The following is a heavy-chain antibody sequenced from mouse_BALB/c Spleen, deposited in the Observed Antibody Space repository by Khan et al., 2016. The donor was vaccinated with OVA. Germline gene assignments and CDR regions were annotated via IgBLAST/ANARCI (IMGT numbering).Heavy chain of an antibody. J-gene: IGHJ2*01. Sequence: VQLQQSGPELVRPGASVKISCKASGYSFTGYFMNWVMQSHGKSLEWIGRINPHIGETFYNQRFKDKATLNVDESSNTAHMELRSLASEDSAVYYCTRIYRSDFDYWGQGTTLTVSS. CDR1: GYSFTGYF. CDR3: TRIYRSDFDY. CDR2: INPHIGET. V-gene: IGHV1-20*02. D-gene: IGHD1-1*01.